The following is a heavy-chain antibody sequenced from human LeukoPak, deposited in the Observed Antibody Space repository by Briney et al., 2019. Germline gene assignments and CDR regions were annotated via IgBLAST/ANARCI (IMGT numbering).Heavy chain of an antibody. CDR3: ARGLSETHRSSRGNYFDY. CDR1: GFTFSSYW. CDR2: INSDGSST. J-gene: IGHJ4*02. D-gene: IGHD6-13*01. Sequence: SGGSLRLSCAASGFTFSSYWMHWVRQAPGKGLVWVSRINSDGSSTSYADSVKGRFTNSRDNAKNTLYLQMNSLRAEDTAVYYCARGLSETHRSSRGNYFDYWGQGTLATVSS. V-gene: IGHV3-74*01.